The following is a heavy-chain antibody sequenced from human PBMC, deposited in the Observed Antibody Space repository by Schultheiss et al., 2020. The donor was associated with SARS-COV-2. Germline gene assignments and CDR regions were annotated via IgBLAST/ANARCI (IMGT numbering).Heavy chain of an antibody. CDR3: ARHRVRGVSTGSWFDP. Sequence: SETLSLTCTVSGGSISSYYWSWIRQPPGKGLEWIGYIYYSGSTNYNPSLKSRVTISVDTSKNQFSLKLSSVTAADTAVYYCARHRVRGVSTGSWFDPWGQGTLVTVSS. V-gene: IGHV4-59*01. D-gene: IGHD3-10*01. J-gene: IGHJ5*02. CDR1: GGSISSYY. CDR2: IYYSGST.